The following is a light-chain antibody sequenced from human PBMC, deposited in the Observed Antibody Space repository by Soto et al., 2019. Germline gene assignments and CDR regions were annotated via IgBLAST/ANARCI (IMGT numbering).Light chain of an antibody. CDR3: QTWDTGIQV. CDR2: LDSDGSH. Sequence: QPVLTQSPSASASLGASVKLTCTLSSGHNNYAIAWHQQQPEKGPRYLMKLDSDGSHSKGDGIPDRFSGSSSGAERYLTISSLQSDDEADYYCQTWDTGIQVFGGGTKLTVL. J-gene: IGLJ3*02. V-gene: IGLV4-69*01. CDR1: SGHNNYA.